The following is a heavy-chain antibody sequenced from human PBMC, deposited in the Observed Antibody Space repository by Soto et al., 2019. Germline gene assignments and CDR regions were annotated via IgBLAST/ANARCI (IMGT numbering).Heavy chain of an antibody. CDR3: ARVNLKGAAYFFDY. V-gene: IGHV4-30-4*01. D-gene: IGHD3-9*01. CDR2: IFYSGST. Sequence: PSETMSRTCSVSGRDIMYGDFYLSWIRQPPGKGLEWIGYIFYSGSTNYSPSLKSRLSISVDTSKNQFSLKLNSLTAADTAVYYCARVNLKGAAYFFDYWGHGTLVTVSS. CDR1: GRDIMYGDFY. J-gene: IGHJ4*01.